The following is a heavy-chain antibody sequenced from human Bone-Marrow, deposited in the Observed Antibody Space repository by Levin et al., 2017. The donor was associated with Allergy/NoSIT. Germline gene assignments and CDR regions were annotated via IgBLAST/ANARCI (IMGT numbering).Heavy chain of an antibody. D-gene: IGHD1-26*01. V-gene: IGHV4-4*02. CDR1: GGSISSSNW. J-gene: IGHJ6*02. Sequence: SETLSLTCAVSGGSISSSNWWSWVRQPPGKGLEWIGEIYHSGSTNYNPSLKSRVTISVDKSKNQFSLKLSSVTAADTAVYYCARDRPYSGSYYRGSYYYYGMDVWGQGTTVTVSS. CDR3: ARDRPYSGSYYRGSYYYYGMDV. CDR2: IYHSGST.